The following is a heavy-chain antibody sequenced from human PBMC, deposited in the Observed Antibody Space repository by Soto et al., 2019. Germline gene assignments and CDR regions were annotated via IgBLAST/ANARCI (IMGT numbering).Heavy chain of an antibody. CDR1: GFTFDDYA. Sequence: GGSLRLSCAASGFTFDDYAMHWVRQAPGKGLEWVSGISWNSGSIGYADSVKGRFTISRDNAKNSLYLQMNSLRAEDTALYYCAKDITGIAVAGHPYYFDYWGQGTLVTVSS. V-gene: IGHV3-9*01. CDR3: AKDITGIAVAGHPYYFDY. J-gene: IGHJ4*02. D-gene: IGHD6-19*01. CDR2: ISWNSGSI.